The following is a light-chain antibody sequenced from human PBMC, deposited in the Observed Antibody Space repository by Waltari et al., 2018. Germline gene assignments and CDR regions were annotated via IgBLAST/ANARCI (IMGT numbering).Light chain of an antibody. J-gene: IGKJ3*01. CDR3: QQLNSYPPGIT. CDR1: QSVSNY. CDR2: DVS. V-gene: IGKV3-11*01. Sequence: EIVLTQSPVTLSLSPGERATLSCRASQSVSNYLGWYQQKPGQAPRLLIYDVSNRATGIPARFSGSGSGTDFTLTISSLEPEDFATYYCQQLNSYPPGITFGPGTKVDIK.